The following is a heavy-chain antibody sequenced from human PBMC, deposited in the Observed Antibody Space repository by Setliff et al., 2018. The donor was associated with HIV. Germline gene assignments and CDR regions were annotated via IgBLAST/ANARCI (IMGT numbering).Heavy chain of an antibody. CDR1: GYTFTSYA. Sequence: GASVKVSCKASGYTFTSYAMHWVRQATGQGLEWMAWIDAGNGNAKYSQEFQGRVTMTSETSISTAYMERSRLRFDDTAVYYCARVRLGKNDLTPPRYTHALGYWGQGSLVTVSS. J-gene: IGHJ4*02. CDR2: IDAGNGNA. CDR3: ARVRLGKNDLTPPRYTHALGY. V-gene: IGHV1-3*01. D-gene: IGHD3-16*02.